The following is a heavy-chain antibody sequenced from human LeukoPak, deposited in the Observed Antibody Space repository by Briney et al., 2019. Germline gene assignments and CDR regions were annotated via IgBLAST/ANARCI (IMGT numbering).Heavy chain of an antibody. CDR2: INPSGGST. CDR3: ARENRYYYDSSGYYPLDY. J-gene: IGHJ4*02. D-gene: IGHD3-22*01. Sequence: AASVKVSCKASGYTFTSYYMRWVRQAPGQGLEWMGIINPSGGSTSYAQKFQGRVTMTRDTSTSTVYMELSSLRSEDTAVYYCARENRYYYDSSGYYPLDYWGQGTLVTVSS. V-gene: IGHV1-46*01. CDR1: GYTFTSYY.